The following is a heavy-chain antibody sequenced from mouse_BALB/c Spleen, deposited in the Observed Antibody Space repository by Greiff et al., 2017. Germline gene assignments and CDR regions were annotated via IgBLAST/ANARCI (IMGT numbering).Heavy chain of an antibody. V-gene: IGHV5-6*01. CDR1: GFTFSSYG. D-gene: IGHD2-14*01. J-gene: IGHJ3*01. Sequence: EVKLMESGGDLVKPGGSLKLSCAASGFTFSSYGMSWVRQTPDKRLEWVATISSGGSYTYYPDTVTGRFTISRDNAKNTLYLEMSSLRSEDTAMYYCARGGYYRYDEGFAYWGQGTLVTVSA. CDR2: ISSGGSYT. CDR3: ARGGYYRYDEGFAY.